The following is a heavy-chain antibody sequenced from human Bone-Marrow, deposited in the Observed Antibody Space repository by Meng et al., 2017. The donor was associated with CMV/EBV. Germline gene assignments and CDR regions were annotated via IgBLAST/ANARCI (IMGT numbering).Heavy chain of an antibody. D-gene: IGHD2-2*01. CDR1: GYTFTSYD. CDR2: MNPNIGNT. V-gene: IGHV1-8*01. Sequence: ASVKVSCKPSGYTFTSYDINWVRQATGQGLEWMGWMNPNIGNTGYAQKFQGRVTMTTDTSTSTAYMELRSLRSDDTAVYYCARVRDIVVVPTAIGVNWFDPWVHGTLVTVSS. CDR3: ARVRDIVVVPTAIGVNWFDP. J-gene: IGHJ5*02.